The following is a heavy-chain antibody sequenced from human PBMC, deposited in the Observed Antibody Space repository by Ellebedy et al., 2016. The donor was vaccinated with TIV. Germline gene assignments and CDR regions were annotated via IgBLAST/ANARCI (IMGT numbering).Heavy chain of an antibody. D-gene: IGHD2-2*01. CDR3: ARDSGRYCSSTSCERKGYYYYYYGMDV. V-gene: IGHV4-59*01. Sequence: SETLSLXXTVSGGSISSYYWSWIRQPPGKGLEWIGYIYYSGSTSYNPSLKSRVTISVDTSKNQFSLKLSSVTAADTAVYYCARDSGRYCSSTSCERKGYYYYYYGMDVWGQGTTVTVSS. CDR1: GGSISSYY. J-gene: IGHJ6*02. CDR2: IYYSGST.